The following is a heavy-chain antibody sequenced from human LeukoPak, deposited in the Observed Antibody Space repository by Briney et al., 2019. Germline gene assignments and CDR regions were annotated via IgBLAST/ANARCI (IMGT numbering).Heavy chain of an antibody. V-gene: IGHV4-59*12. J-gene: IGHJ2*01. CDR1: GGSISSYY. CDR3: VRDYLGDYWYFDL. CDR2: IYYSGST. Sequence: SETLSLTCTVSGGSISSYYWSWIRQPPGKGLEWIGYIYYSGSTNYNPSLKSRVTISVDTSKNQFSLQLNSVTPEDTAVYYCVRDYLGDYWYFDLWGRGTLVTVSS. D-gene: IGHD7-27*01.